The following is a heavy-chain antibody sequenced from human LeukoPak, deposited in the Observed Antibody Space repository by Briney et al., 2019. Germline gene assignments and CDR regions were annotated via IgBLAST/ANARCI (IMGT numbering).Heavy chain of an antibody. J-gene: IGHJ4*02. CDR3: ARLPNLLSGWYIGY. CDR1: GFSIGTGYS. Sequence: SETLSLTCSVSGFSIGTGYSWGWIRQPPGKGLEWIGTIYHHGNTYFNPSLMSRVIISLDTSKNRFSLKLSSVTAADTAVYYCARLPNLLSGWYIGYWGQGTLVTVSS. CDR2: IYHHGNT. D-gene: IGHD6-19*01. V-gene: IGHV4-38-2*01.